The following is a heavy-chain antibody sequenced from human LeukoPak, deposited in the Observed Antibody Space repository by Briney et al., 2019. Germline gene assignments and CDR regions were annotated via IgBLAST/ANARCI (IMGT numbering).Heavy chain of an antibody. CDR2: ISAYNGNT. CDR3: ARDYYGSGSYNGFDP. CDR1: GYTFTSYG. J-gene: IGHJ5*02. D-gene: IGHD3-10*01. V-gene: IGHV1-18*01. Sequence: ASVKVSCKASGYTFTSYGISWVRQAPGQGLEWMGWISAYNGNTNYAQKLQGRVTMTTDTSTSTAYMELRSLRSDDTAVYYCARDYYGSGSYNGFDPWGQGTLVTVSS.